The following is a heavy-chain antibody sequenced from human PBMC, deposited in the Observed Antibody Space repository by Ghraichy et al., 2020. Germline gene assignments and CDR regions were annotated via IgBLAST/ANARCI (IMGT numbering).Heavy chain of an antibody. CDR2: MNPHSGNT. CDR1: GDTFTSHD. Sequence: ASVKVSCKISGDTFTSHDTNWVRESTLQGLERKGWMNPHSGNTGYAQKFQGRVTMTRNTSISTAYMELSSLGSDDTAVYYCTRGLDKWYYNYYMDVWGKGTTFIVTS. J-gene: IGHJ6*03. V-gene: IGHV1-8*01. CDR3: TRGLDKWYYNYYMDV. D-gene: IGHD1-26*01.